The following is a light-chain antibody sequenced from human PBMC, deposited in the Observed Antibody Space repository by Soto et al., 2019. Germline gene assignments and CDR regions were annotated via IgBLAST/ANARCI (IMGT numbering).Light chain of an antibody. CDR3: SSHAGNNNYV. V-gene: IGLV2-8*01. CDR1: SSDVGGQNY. Sequence: QSVLTQPPSASGSPGQSVAISCTGTSSDVGGQNYVSWYQQHPGKAPKLIIYAVTERPSGVPDRFSGSKSSNTASLTVSGLQTEDEADYYCSSHAGNNNYVFGTGTKVTVL. J-gene: IGLJ1*01. CDR2: AVT.